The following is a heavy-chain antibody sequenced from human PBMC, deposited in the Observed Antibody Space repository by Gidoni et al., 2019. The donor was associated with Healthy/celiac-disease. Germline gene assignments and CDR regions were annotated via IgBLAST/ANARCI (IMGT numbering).Heavy chain of an antibody. J-gene: IGHJ4*02. V-gene: IGHV4-61*01. CDR2: IYYSGST. Sequence: QVQLQESGPGLVTPSETLSLTCTVSGGSVSSGSYYWSWIRQPPGKGLEWIGYIYYSGSTNYNPSLKSRVTITVDTSKNQFSLKLSSVTAADTAVYYCARVPYSSCWYFDYWGQGTLVTVSS. CDR1: GGSVSSGSYY. D-gene: IGHD6-19*01. CDR3: ARVPYSSCWYFDY.